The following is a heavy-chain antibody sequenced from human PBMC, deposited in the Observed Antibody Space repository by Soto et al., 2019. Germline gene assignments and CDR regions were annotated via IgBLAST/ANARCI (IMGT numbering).Heavy chain of an antibody. D-gene: IGHD3-10*01. V-gene: IGHV5-10-1*01. CDR3: SKGDSTPYYYYGMDV. Sequence: GPSLKISCKGSGYSFTSYWISWVRQMPGKGLEWMGRIDPSDSYTNYSPSFQGHVTISADKSISTAYLQWSSLKASDTAIYYCSKGDSTPYYYYGMDVWGQGTTVTVSS. J-gene: IGHJ6*02. CDR2: IDPSDSYT. CDR1: GYSFTSYW.